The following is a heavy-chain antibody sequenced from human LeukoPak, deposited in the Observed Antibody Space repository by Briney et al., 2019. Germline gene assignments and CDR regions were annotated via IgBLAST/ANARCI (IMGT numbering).Heavy chain of an antibody. V-gene: IGHV1-24*01. CDR1: GYTLTELS. D-gene: IGHD2-2*02. CDR3: ATFVVVPAAIGNNWFDP. CDR2: FDPEDGET. Sequence: GASVKVSCKVSGYTLTELSMHWVRQAPGKGLEWMGGFDPEDGETIYAQKFQGRVTMTEDTSTDTAYMELSSLRSEDTAVYCCATFVVVPAAIGNNWFDPWGQGTLVTVSS. J-gene: IGHJ5*02.